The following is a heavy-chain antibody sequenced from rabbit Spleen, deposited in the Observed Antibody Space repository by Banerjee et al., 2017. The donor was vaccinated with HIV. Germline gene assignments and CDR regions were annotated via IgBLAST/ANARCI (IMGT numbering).Heavy chain of an antibody. J-gene: IGHJ4*01. V-gene: IGHV1S45*01. D-gene: IGHD6-1*01. Sequence: QEQLEESGGDLVKPGASLTITCIASGVSFSASSYMCWVRQAPGKGLEWTACIYAGSSGGTYSATWAKGRFSISKTSSTTVTLQMTTLTAADTATYFCAREGEGGAGYGYAFNLWGPGTLVTV. CDR3: AREGEGGAGYGYAFNL. CDR1: GVSFSASSY. CDR2: IYAGSSGGT.